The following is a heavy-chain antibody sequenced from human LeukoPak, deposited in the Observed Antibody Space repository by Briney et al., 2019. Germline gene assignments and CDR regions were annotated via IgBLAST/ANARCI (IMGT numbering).Heavy chain of an antibody. Sequence: GGSLRLSGAASGFTFSSYSMNWVRQAPGKGLEWVSSISSSSSYIYYADSVKGRFTISRDNAKNSLYLQMNSLRAEDTAVYYCAREYYYDSSGYPHFDYWGQGTLVTVSS. CDR2: ISSSSSYI. CDR3: AREYYYDSSGYPHFDY. CDR1: GFTFSSYS. D-gene: IGHD3-22*01. V-gene: IGHV3-21*01. J-gene: IGHJ4*02.